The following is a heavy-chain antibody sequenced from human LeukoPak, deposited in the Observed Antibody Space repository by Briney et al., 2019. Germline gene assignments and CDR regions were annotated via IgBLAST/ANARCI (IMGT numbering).Heavy chain of an antibody. CDR1: GGSISSGGYY. V-gene: IGHV4-31*03. J-gene: IGHJ4*02. D-gene: IGHD6-6*01. Sequence: TLSLTCTVSGGSISSGGYYWSWIRQHPGKGLEWIGYIYYSGSTYYNPSLKSRVTISVDTSKNQFSLKLSSVTAADTAVYYCARGVLEESYSSSSFDYWGQGTLVTVSS. CDR3: ARGVLEESYSSSSFDY. CDR2: IYYSGST.